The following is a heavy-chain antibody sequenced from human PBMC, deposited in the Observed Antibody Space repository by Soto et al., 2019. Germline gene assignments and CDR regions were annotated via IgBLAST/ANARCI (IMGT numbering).Heavy chain of an antibody. Sequence: ASVKVSCKASGYTFTSYDINWVRQATGQGLEWMGWMKPNSGNTGYAQKFQGRVTMTRNTSISTAYMELSSLRSEETAVYYCARGGYSGYEDYYYYVDVWGKGTTVTVSS. CDR1: GYTFTSYD. CDR2: MKPNSGNT. J-gene: IGHJ6*03. D-gene: IGHD5-12*01. V-gene: IGHV1-8*01. CDR3: ARGGYSGYEDYYYYVDV.